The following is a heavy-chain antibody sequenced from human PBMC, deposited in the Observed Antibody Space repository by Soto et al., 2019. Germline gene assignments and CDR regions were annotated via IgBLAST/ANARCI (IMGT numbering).Heavy chain of an antibody. Sequence: EVQLVESGGGLVQPGTSLRLSCAASGFTFDDYAMHWVRQAPGKGLEWVSGISWNSGSIDYADSVKGRFTISRDNAKNSLYLQMNSLRAEDTAFYYCTKERLGYCTTTSCSYFQHWGQGTLVTVSS. CDR1: GFTFDDYA. V-gene: IGHV3-9*01. CDR2: ISWNSGSI. CDR3: TKERLGYCTTTSCSYFQH. J-gene: IGHJ1*01. D-gene: IGHD2-2*01.